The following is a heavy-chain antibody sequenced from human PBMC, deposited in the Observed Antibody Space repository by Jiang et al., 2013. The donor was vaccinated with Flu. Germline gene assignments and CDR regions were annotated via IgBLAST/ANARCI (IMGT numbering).Heavy chain of an antibody. CDR3: ARVIRITIFGVVIIGGYYFDY. Sequence: QLVESGAEVKKPGASVKVSCKASGYTFTSYDINWVRQATGQGLEWMGWMNPNSGNTGYAQKFQGRVTMTRNTSISTAYMELSSLRSEDTAVYYCARVIRITIFGVVIIGGYYFDYWGQGTLVTVSS. CDR1: GYTFTSYD. V-gene: IGHV1-8*01. CDR2: MNPNSGNT. J-gene: IGHJ4*02. D-gene: IGHD3-3*01.